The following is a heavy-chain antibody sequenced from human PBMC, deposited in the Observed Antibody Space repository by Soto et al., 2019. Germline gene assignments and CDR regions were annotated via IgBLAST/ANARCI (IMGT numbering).Heavy chain of an antibody. D-gene: IGHD5-12*01. CDR3: ARVSVYDLYYYYGMDV. V-gene: IGHV3-21*01. J-gene: IGHJ6*02. Sequence: EVQLVESGGGLVTPGGSLRLSCAASGFTFSSYSMNWVRQAPGKGLAWVSSISSSSSYIYYADSVKGRFTISRDNAKNSMYLQMNSLRAEDTAVYYCARVSVYDLYYYYGMDVWGQGTTVTVSS. CDR2: ISSSSSYI. CDR1: GFTFSSYS.